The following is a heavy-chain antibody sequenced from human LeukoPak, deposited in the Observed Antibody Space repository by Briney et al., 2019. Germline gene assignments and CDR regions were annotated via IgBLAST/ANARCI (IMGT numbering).Heavy chain of an antibody. CDR1: GYTFTRYG. Sequence: ASVKVSCKASGYTFTRYGMSWVRQAPGQGLEWMGWISAYNGKTNYAQKLQDRVTMTTDTSTSTAYMELRSLRSDDTAVYYCARRAPESLYGSGSYRFDPWGQGTLVTVSS. CDR2: ISAYNGKT. CDR3: ARRAPESLYGSGSYRFDP. V-gene: IGHV1-18*01. D-gene: IGHD3-10*01. J-gene: IGHJ5*02.